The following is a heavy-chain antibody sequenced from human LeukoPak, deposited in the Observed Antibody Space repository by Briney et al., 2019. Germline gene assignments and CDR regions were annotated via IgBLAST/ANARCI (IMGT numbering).Heavy chain of an antibody. Sequence: ASVKVSCKASGYTFTSYYMHWVRQAPGQGLEWMGIINPSGGSTSYAQKFQGRVTMTRDMSTSTAYMELSRLRSDDTAVYYCARVRYRLAETYIDYWGQGTLVTVSS. CDR1: GYTFTSYY. V-gene: IGHV1-46*01. J-gene: IGHJ4*02. D-gene: IGHD3-16*01. CDR3: ARVRYRLAETYIDY. CDR2: INPSGGST.